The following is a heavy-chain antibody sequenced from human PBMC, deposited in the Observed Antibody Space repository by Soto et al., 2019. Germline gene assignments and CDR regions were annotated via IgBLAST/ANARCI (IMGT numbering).Heavy chain of an antibody. CDR3: ARSRWFGELH. V-gene: IGHV2-5*02. CDR1: GFSLSTTGVG. CDR2: IYWDNDK. D-gene: IGHD3-10*01. Sequence: QITLKESGPTLVKPTQTLTLTCSFSGFSLSTTGVGVGWIRQSPGKALEWLAIIYWDNDKRYSPSLKSRVTITKDSSKTEVVLRVPNMDPVDTGTYYCARSRWFGELHWGQGALVTVSS. J-gene: IGHJ4*02.